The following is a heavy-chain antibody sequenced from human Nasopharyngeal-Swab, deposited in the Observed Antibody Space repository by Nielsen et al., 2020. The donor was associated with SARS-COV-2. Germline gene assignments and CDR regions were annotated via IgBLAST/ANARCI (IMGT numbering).Heavy chain of an antibody. D-gene: IGHD3-3*01. CDR2: IIPIFGTA. V-gene: IGHV1-69*13. Sequence: SVKVSCKASGGTFSSYAISWVRQAPGQGLEWMGGIIPIFGTANYAQKFQGRVTITADESTSTAYMELSSLRSEDTAVYYCARGTIFGVVPRYYYYTDVWGKGTTVTVSS. J-gene: IGHJ6*03. CDR1: GGTFSSYA. CDR3: ARGTIFGVVPRYYYYTDV.